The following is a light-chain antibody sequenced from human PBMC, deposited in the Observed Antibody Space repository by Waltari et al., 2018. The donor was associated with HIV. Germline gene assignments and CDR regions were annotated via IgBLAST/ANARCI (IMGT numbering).Light chain of an antibody. V-gene: IGLV2-11*01. J-gene: IGLJ3*02. CDR1: ISAVGGYNY. CDR2: DVS. Sequence: QSALTQPRSVSGSPGQSVTISCTGTISAVGGYNYVSWYQQYPVKAPKVMIYDVSKRPPGVLDRFSGSKSGNTASLTISGLQAEDEADYYCCSYAGNYVWLFGGRTKLTVL. CDR3: CSYAGNYVWL.